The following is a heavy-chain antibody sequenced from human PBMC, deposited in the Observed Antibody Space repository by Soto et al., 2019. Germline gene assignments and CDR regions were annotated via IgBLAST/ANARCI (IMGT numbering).Heavy chain of an antibody. CDR2: ISYDGGLQ. J-gene: IGHJ4*02. CDR3: VSDRGYGHASVPYS. Sequence: QAHLVESGGGVVQPGRSLRLSCAASGFTFTSYGMQWVRQAPGTRLEWVAVISYDGGLQHYADSVKGRFTISRDNSKNMVLMQMNSLRAEDTAVYYCVSDRGYGHASVPYSWGQGTLVSVSS. D-gene: IGHD5-18*01. V-gene: IGHV3-30*03. CDR1: GFTFTSYG.